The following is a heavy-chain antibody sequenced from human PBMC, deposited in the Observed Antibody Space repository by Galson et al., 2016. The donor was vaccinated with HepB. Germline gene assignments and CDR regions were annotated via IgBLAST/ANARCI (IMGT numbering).Heavy chain of an antibody. V-gene: IGHV3-30-3*01. Sequence: SLRLSCAASGFTFSSYALHWVRQAPGKGLECMAVISYDGINKYYADSVKGRFTISRDNSKNTLYLRMNSLRADDTAVYYCARDQIRSEKYTYGCLRYWGQGTLVTVSS. CDR1: GFTFSSYA. CDR2: ISYDGINK. CDR3: ARDQIRSEKYTYGCLRY. D-gene: IGHD5-18*01. J-gene: IGHJ4*02.